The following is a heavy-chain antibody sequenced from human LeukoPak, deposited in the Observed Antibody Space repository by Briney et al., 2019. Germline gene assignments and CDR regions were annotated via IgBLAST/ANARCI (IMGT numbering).Heavy chain of an antibody. CDR2: IYYSGST. V-gene: IGHV4-59*12. CDR1: GGSISSFY. CDR3: ARGGYNSRRDNWFDP. J-gene: IGHJ5*02. Sequence: SETLSLTCTVSGGSISSFYWTWIRQPPGKGLEWIGYIYYSGSTNFNPSLKSRVTISVDTSKNQFSLKLSSVTAADTAVYYCARGGYNSRRDNWFDPWGQGTLVTVSS. D-gene: IGHD5-12*01.